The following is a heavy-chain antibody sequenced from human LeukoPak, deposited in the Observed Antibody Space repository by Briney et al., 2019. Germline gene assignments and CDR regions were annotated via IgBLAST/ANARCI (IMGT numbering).Heavy chain of an antibody. J-gene: IGHJ4*03. D-gene: IGHD5-24*01. Sequence: PSETLSLTCAVYGGSFSRYYWSWIRQSPGKGLEWIAEIDHRGDTNYNPSVKSRVTISVDTSKNQFSLKVRSLSAAHTAVYYCARGATISETGYFDFWGQGTLVTVSS. CDR3: ARGATISETGYFDF. CDR2: IDHRGDT. CDR1: GGSFSRYY. V-gene: IGHV4-34*01.